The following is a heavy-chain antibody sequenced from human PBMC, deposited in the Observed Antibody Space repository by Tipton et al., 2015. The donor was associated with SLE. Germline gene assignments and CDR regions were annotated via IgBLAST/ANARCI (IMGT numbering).Heavy chain of an antibody. V-gene: IGHV3-7*01. CDR3: ARDVMSDYIWGIYRTSGMDG. Sequence: SLRLSCAASGFTFSSYWMSWVRQAPGKGLEWVANIKQDGSEKYYVDSVKGRFTISRDNAKNSLYLQINSLRAEDTAVYYCARDVMSDYIWGIYRTSGMDGWGQGTTVTVSS. CDR2: IKQDGSEK. J-gene: IGHJ6*02. CDR1: GFTFSSYW. D-gene: IGHD3-16*02.